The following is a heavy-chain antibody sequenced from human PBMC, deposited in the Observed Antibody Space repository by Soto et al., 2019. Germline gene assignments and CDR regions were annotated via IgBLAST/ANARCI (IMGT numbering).Heavy chain of an antibody. V-gene: IGHV4-4*02. J-gene: IGHJ4*02. CDR3: ARSAATVLDN. D-gene: IGHD5-18*01. CDR1: GCSMSSSNW. CDR2: AHHSGRT. Sequence: SETLSLTCTVSGCSMSSSNWWNWVRQPPGKGLEWIGEAHHSGRTNYNPSLKSRVTISVDKSKNHFSLKLSSVTAADTAVYYCARSAATVLDNWGQGTLVTVSS.